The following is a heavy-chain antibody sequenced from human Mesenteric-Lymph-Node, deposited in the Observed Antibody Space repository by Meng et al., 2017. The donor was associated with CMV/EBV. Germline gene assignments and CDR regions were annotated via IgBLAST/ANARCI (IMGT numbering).Heavy chain of an antibody. V-gene: IGHV3-53*01. D-gene: IGHD6-13*01. J-gene: IGHJ4*02. CDR1: GLSVTANY. Sequence: GESLKISCAASGLSVTANYMSWVRQAPGKGLEWVSVIYSGGSTYYADSVKGRFTISRDNSKNTLYLQMNSLRAEDTAVYYCARDRDSSWYFDYWGQGTLVTVSS. CDR2: IYSGGST. CDR3: ARDRDSSWYFDY.